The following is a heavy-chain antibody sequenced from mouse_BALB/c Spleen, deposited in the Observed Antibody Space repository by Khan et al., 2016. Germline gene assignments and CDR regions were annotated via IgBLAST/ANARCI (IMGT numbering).Heavy chain of an antibody. CDR2: IDPENGNT. J-gene: IGHJ3*01. CDR3: ARGDYGNYAAY. V-gene: IGHV14-1*02. CDR1: GFNIKDNF. D-gene: IGHD2-1*01. Sequence: VRLQQSGAELVRPGASVKLSCKASGFNIKDNFIHWVKQRPEQGLACIGWIDPENGNTIYAPKFQGRASITADTSSNTAYLQLSSLTSEDTAVYYCARGDYGNYAAYWGQGALVTVSA.